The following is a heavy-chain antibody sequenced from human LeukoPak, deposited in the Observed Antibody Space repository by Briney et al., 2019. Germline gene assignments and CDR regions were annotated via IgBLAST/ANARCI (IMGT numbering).Heavy chain of an antibody. CDR1: GFTLRSYW. V-gene: IGHV3-74*01. CDR3: AKEMGRGYLGGVFDI. Sequence: GGSLRLSCAASGFTLRSYWMHWVRQAPGKGLVWASRINSDGSSANYADSVKGRFTISRDNSKNSLYLQMNSLRAEDNGLYYCAKEMGRGYLGGVFDIWGQGTMVTVSS. J-gene: IGHJ3*02. D-gene: IGHD3-10*01. CDR2: INSDGSSA.